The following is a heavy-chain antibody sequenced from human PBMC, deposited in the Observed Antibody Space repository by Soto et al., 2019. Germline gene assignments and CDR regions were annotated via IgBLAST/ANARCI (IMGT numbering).Heavy chain of an antibody. CDR1: GFTVSRKF. CDR2: TYTDGDA. J-gene: IGHJ4*02. Sequence: GRSLRLSCAASGFTVSRKFLSWVRQAPGKWLECVSFTYTDGDAFYADSVKGRFTISRDNSKNTVYLQMNTLRQEDTDVYYCASLGFCNSATCPFVYWGEGPLVTVSS. CDR3: ASLGFCNSATCPFVY. D-gene: IGHD2-2*01. V-gene: IGHV3-53*01.